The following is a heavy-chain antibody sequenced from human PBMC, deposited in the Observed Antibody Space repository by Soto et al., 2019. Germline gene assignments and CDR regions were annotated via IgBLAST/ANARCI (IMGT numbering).Heavy chain of an antibody. CDR3: ARRNFGDYDHYFDS. J-gene: IGHJ4*02. CDR1: VGSISTYY. D-gene: IGHD4-17*01. CDR2: ISYSGST. V-gene: IGHV4-59*01. Sequence: SETLSLTCTVSVGSISTYYWTWIRQPPGKGLEWIGYISYSGSTNYNPSLKSRVSMSVDMSKNQFSLKMRSVTAADTAVYYCARRNFGDYDHYFDSWGQGTLVTVSS.